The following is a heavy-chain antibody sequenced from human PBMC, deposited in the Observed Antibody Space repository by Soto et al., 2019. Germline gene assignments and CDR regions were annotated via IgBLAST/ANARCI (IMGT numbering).Heavy chain of an antibody. CDR1: GFTFRNHA. D-gene: IGHD5-12*01. V-gene: IGHV3-30-3*01. Sequence: SLRLFSAASGFTFRNHAMHGVRQAPGKGLEWVAVISYDGSKQFYADSVKGRFTISRDNSKNTLYMELNSLRREDTAVYYCARVSINQSLDYWGQGALVTVSS. J-gene: IGHJ4*02. CDR3: ARVSINQSLDY. CDR2: ISYDGSKQ.